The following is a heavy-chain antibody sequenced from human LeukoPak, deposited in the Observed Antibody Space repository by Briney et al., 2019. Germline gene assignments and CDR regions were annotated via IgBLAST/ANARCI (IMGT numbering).Heavy chain of an antibody. V-gene: IGHV3-23*01. CDR1: GFTFSSFA. CDR3: ATDPNGDYIGAFDF. D-gene: IGHD4-17*01. Sequence: GGSLRLSCAASGFTFSSFAVTCVRQAPGKGLEWVAAISGTGAETYYADSVKGRFTVFRYNSKNTLYLQMNSLRAEDTAIYYCATDPNGDYIGAFDFWGQGTMVTVSS. CDR2: ISGTGAET. J-gene: IGHJ3*01.